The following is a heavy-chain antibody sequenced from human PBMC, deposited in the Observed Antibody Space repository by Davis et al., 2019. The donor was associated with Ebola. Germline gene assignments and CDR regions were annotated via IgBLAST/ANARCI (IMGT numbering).Heavy chain of an antibody. CDR3: TRATSSDY. D-gene: IGHD6-6*01. CDR1: GYSFNYYW. Sequence: GESLKISCKASGYSFNYYWIAWVRQMPGKGLEWMGIIYPGDSDTRYSPSFQGQVTISADKSISTAYLQWSSLRASDTAIYYCTRATSSDYWGQGTLVTVSS. J-gene: IGHJ4*02. CDR2: IYPGDSDT. V-gene: IGHV5-51*01.